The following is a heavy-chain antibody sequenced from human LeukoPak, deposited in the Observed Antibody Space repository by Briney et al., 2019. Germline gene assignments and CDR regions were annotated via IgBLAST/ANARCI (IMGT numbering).Heavy chain of an antibody. CDR2: INTDGSIT. D-gene: IGHD3-10*01. CDR1: GFTFSDYW. CDR3: ARDRGPRTGFMVREAYDY. V-gene: IGHV3-74*01. Sequence: GGSLRLSCAASGFTFSDYWIHWVRQAPGKGLVWVSRINTDGSITNYAGSVKGRFSISRDNAKNTLYLQMSSLRAEDTAVYYCARDRGPRTGFMVREAYDYWGQGTLVTVSS. J-gene: IGHJ4*02.